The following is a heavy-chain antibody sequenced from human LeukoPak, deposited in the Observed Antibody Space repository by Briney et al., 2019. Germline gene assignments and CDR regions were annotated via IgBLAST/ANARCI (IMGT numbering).Heavy chain of an antibody. CDR2: IYTSGTT. Sequence: KASETLSLTCTVSGGSISSAAYYWSWIRQPAGKGLEWIARIYTSGTTNYNPSLKSRVTISVDTSKNQFSLKLSSVTAADTAVYYCARHTINYYDSSRFDPWGQGTLVTVSS. J-gene: IGHJ5*02. CDR3: ARHTINYYDSSRFDP. D-gene: IGHD3-22*01. CDR1: GGSISSAAYY. V-gene: IGHV4-61*02.